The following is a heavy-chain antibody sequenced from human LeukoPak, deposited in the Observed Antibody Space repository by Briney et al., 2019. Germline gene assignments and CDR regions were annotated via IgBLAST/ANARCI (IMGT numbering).Heavy chain of an antibody. D-gene: IGHD4-17*01. CDR2: ISSSGSTI. Sequence: PGGSLRLSCAASGFTFSSFEMNWVRQAPGKGLEWVSYISSSGSTINYADSVKGRFTISRDNAKNSLYLQMNTLRAEDTAVYYCARDRTTVTTFDYWGQGTLVTVSS. CDR1: GFTFSSFE. CDR3: ARDRTTVTTFDY. V-gene: IGHV3-48*03. J-gene: IGHJ4*02.